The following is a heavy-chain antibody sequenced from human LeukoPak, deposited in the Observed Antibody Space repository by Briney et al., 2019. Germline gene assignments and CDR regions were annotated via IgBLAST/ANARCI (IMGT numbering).Heavy chain of an antibody. J-gene: IGHJ4*02. V-gene: IGHV3-23*01. D-gene: IGHD3-3*01. CDR2: ISGSGGST. CDR1: GGSISSSSYY. CDR3: AKDLAGITIFGVVIPTFDY. Sequence: ETLSLTCTVSGGSISSSSYYWGWIRQPPGKGLEWVSAISGSGGSTYYADSVKGRFTISRDNSKNTLYLQMNSLRAEDTAVYYCAKDLAGITIFGVVIPTFDYWGQGTLVTVTS.